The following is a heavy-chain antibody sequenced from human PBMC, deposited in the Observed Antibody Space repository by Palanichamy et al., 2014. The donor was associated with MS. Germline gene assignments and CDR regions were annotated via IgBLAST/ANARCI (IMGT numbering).Heavy chain of an antibody. CDR3: ARHAARDGDRGHCFDY. Sequence: QVQLQESGPGLVKPSETLSLTCTVSGGPIKFYYWSWVRQSPGKGLEWIGYVYYTGSTEYNPSLKRRLSTSMDASKSQFSMRLTSVSAADTAVYYCARHAARDGDRGHCFDYWGRGTLVIVSS. CDR2: VYYTGST. V-gene: IGHV4-59*08. J-gene: IGHJ4*02. D-gene: IGHD4-17*01. CDR1: GGPIKFYY.